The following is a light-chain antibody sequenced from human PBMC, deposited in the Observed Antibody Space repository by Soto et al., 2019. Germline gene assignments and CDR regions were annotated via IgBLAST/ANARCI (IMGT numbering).Light chain of an antibody. J-gene: IGKJ4*01. CDR1: ETVAGSY. CDR2: GAS. V-gene: IGKV3-20*01. Sequence: EIMLSQSPGTLSLSPGERATLSCRAIETVAGSYLAWYQQKPGQAPRLLIHGASTRATGIADRFSGSGSATDFTLTISRLEPEDFAVYYCQRYGTSPPLTFGGGTKVDIK. CDR3: QRYGTSPPLT.